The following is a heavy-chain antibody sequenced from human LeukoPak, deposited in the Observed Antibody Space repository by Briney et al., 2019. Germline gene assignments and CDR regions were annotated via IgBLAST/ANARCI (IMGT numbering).Heavy chain of an antibody. CDR3: AREGLRREYNDY. CDR2: INPNSGGA. J-gene: IGHJ4*02. Sequence: ASVKVSCKASGYTFTSYGTSWVRQAPGQGLEWMGWINPNSGGADYAQKFQGRVTMTRDTSTSTAYMELTRVTSDDTAVYFCAREGLRREYNDYWGQGTLVTVSS. D-gene: IGHD5-18*01. CDR1: GYTFTSYG. V-gene: IGHV1-2*02.